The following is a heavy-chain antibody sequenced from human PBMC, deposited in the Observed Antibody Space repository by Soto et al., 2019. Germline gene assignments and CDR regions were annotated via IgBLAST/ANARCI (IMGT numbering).Heavy chain of an antibody. V-gene: IGHV3-30-3*01. CDR1: GFTFSSYA. CDR3: ARSGLYRGSYTGGRFDP. D-gene: IGHD1-26*01. J-gene: IGHJ5*02. Sequence: QVQLVESGGGVVQPGRSLRLSCAASGFTFSSYAMHWVRQAPGKGLEWVAVISYDGSNKYYADSVKGRFTISRDNSKKTLYLQMNSLRAEDTAVYYCARSGLYRGSYTGGRFDPWGQGTLVTVSS. CDR2: ISYDGSNK.